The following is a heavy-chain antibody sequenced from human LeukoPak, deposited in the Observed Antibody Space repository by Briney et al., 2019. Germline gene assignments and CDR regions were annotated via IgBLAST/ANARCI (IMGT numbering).Heavy chain of an antibody. Sequence: PGGSLRLSCAASGFTFSSYEMNWVRQAPGKGLEWVSAISGSGGSTYYADSVKGRFTISRDNSKNTLYLQMNSLRAEDTAVYYCAKHPVGATYYMDVWGKGTTVTISS. CDR3: AKHPVGATYYMDV. CDR2: ISGSGGST. CDR1: GFTFSSYE. V-gene: IGHV3-23*01. J-gene: IGHJ6*03. D-gene: IGHD1-26*01.